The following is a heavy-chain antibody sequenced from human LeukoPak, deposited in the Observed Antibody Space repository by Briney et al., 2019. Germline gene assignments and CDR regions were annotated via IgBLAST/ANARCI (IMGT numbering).Heavy chain of an antibody. CDR3: AKCYSGYVPDYFDY. J-gene: IGHJ4*02. D-gene: IGHD5-12*01. Sequence: GGSLRLSCAASGFTFSDYYMSWIRQAPGKGLEWVSYISSSGSTIYYADSVKGRFTISRDNAKNTLYLQMNSLRAEDTAVYYCAKCYSGYVPDYFDYWGQGTLVTVSS. CDR2: ISSSGSTI. CDR1: GFTFSDYY. V-gene: IGHV3-11*01.